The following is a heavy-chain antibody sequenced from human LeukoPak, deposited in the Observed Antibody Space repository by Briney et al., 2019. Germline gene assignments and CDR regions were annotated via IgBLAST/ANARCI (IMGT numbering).Heavy chain of an antibody. D-gene: IGHD3-10*01. CDR3: ARAVVSRRGFDY. J-gene: IGHJ4*02. Sequence: GGSLRLSCAASGFTFSSYGMHWVRQAPGKGLEWVAVISYDGSNKYYADSVKGRFTISRDNSKNTLYLQMNSLRAEDTAVYYCARAVVSRRGFDYWGQGTLVTVSS. V-gene: IGHV3-30*03. CDR1: GFTFSSYG. CDR2: ISYDGSNK.